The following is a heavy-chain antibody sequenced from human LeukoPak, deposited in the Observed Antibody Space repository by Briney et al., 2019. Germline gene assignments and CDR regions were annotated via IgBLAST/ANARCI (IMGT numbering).Heavy chain of an antibody. V-gene: IGHV4-59*01. D-gene: IGHD5-12*01. CDR1: GGSISSYY. CDR3: ASLVVSGYDSFDY. J-gene: IGHJ4*02. Sequence: SETLSLTCTVSGGSISSYYWSWIRQPPGKGLEWIGYIYYSGSTNYNPSLKSRVTISVDTSKNQFSLKLSSVTAADTAVYYCASLVVSGYDSFDYWGQGTLVTVSS. CDR2: IYYSGST.